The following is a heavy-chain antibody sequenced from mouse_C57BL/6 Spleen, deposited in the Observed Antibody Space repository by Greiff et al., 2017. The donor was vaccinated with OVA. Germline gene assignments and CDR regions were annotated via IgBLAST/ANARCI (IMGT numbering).Heavy chain of an antibody. CDR2: IDPSDSYT. Sequence: QVQLQQPGAELVKPGASVKLSCKASGYTFTSYWMQWVKQRPGLGLEWIGEIDPSDSYTISYPKFKGKATLTVDTSSSTSYMQLSSLTSEAAAVYYCARWHYGSVAMDYWGQGTSVTVSS. CDR1: GYTFTSYW. J-gene: IGHJ4*01. V-gene: IGHV1-50*01. D-gene: IGHD1-1*01. CDR3: ARWHYGSVAMDY.